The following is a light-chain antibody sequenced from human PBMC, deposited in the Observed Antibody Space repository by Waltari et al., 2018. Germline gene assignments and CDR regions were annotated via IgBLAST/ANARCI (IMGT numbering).Light chain of an antibody. CDR2: RTT. J-gene: IGLJ1*01. CDR1: YSTIGSNP. Sequence: QSVLTQPPSASGTPGQRVTISCSGRYSTIGSNPVNWYQQPPGTAPKLPLHRTTQRPSGVPDRFPGSKSGTSVSLAISGLQSDDEADYYCATWDGSLEGYVFGTGTKVSVL. CDR3: ATWDGSLEGYV. V-gene: IGLV1-44*01.